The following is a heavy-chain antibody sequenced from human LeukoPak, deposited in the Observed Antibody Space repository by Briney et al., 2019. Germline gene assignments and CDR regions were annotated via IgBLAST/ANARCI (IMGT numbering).Heavy chain of an antibody. CDR1: GGTFSSYA. V-gene: IGHV1-2*02. Sequence: ASVKVSCKASGGTFSSYAIMWVRQAPGQGLEWMGWINPNSGGTNYAQKFQGRVTMTRDTSISTAYIELSRLRSDDTAVYYCARDRVVVPAAFDYWGQGTLVTVSP. CDR3: ARDRVVVPAAFDY. J-gene: IGHJ4*02. D-gene: IGHD2-2*01. CDR2: INPNSGGT.